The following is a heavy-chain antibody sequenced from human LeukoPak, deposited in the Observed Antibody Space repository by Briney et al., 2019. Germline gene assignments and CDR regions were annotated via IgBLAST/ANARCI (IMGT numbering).Heavy chain of an antibody. CDR1: GFTFSIYA. CDR2: ISGSGGST. J-gene: IGHJ6*02. CDR3: ASPNSYSSSWYYYYGMDV. D-gene: IGHD6-13*01. V-gene: IGHV3-23*01. Sequence: GGSLRLSCAASGFTFSIYAMSWVRQAPGKGLEWVSAISGSGGSTYYADSVKGRFTISRDNSKNTLYLQMNSLRAEDTAVYYCASPNSYSSSWYYYYGMDVWGQGTTVTVSS.